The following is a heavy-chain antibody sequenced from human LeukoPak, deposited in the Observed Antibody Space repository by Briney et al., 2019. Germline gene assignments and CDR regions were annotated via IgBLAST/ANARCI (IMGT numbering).Heavy chain of an antibody. CDR2: IYSGGST. CDR3: ARDLAGTTSY. CDR1: GFTVSSNY. J-gene: IGHJ4*02. D-gene: IGHD1-7*01. Sequence: GGSLRLSCAASGFTVSSNYMSGVRQAPGKGLEWVSVIYSGGSTYYADSVKGRFTISRDNSKNTLYLQMNSLRAEDTAVYYCARDLAGTTSYWGQGTLVTVSS. V-gene: IGHV3-53*01.